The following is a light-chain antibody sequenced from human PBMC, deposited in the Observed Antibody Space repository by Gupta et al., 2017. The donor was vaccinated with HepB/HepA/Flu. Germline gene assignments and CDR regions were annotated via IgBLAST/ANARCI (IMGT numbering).Light chain of an antibody. J-gene: IGKJ4*01. V-gene: IGKV3-20*01. Sequence: EIVLPQSPGTLSLSPGERATLSCRASQSVSSSYLAWYQQKPGQAPRLLIYGASSRATGIPDRFSGSGSGTDFTLTISRLEPEDFAVYYCQQYGRSPPTFGGGTKVEIK. CDR3: QQYGRSPPT. CDR2: GAS. CDR1: QSVSSSY.